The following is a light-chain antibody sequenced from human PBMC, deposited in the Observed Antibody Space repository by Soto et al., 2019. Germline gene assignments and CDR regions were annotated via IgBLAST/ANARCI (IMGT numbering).Light chain of an antibody. V-gene: IGKV3-20*01. J-gene: IGKJ5*01. CDR2: GAS. CDR1: QSVANSH. CDR3: QKYGGSFIT. Sequence: EIVLTQSPCTLSLSPGERATLSCRASQSVANSHVAWYQQRRGLPPRLLIYGASNRATGIPDRFSGSGSGADFTLTISRLEPEDFVVYYCQKYGGSFITFGQGTRLEIK.